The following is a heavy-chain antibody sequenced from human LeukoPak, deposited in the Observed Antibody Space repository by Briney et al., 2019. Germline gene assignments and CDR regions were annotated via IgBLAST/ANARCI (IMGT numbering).Heavy chain of an antibody. CDR3: ARLYYYDSSGYPPPFFDY. J-gene: IGHJ4*02. CDR2: INHSGST. Sequence: PSETLSLTCAVYGGSFGGYYWSWIRQPPGKGLEWIGEINHSGSTNYNPSLKSRVTISVDTSKNQFSLKLSSVTAADTAVYYCARLYYYDSSGYPPPFFDYWGQGTLVTVSS. V-gene: IGHV4-34*01. CDR1: GGSFGGYY. D-gene: IGHD3-22*01.